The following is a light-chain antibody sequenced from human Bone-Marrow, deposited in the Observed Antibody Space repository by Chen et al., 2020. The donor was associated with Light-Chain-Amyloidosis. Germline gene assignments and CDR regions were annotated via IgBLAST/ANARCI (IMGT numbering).Light chain of an antibody. CDR2: DAS. J-gene: IGKJ1*01. Sequence: EIVLTQSPATLSLSPGERATLSCRASQSVSSYLAWYQQKPGQAPRLLIYDASNRATGIPARFSGSGSGTDFTLTISSLEPEDFAVYYGQQRSNWHGTFGQGTKVEIK. CDR1: QSVSSY. V-gene: IGKV3-11*01. CDR3: QQRSNWHGT.